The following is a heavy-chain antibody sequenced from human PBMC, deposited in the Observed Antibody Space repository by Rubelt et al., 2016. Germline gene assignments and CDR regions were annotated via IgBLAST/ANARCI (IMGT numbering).Heavy chain of an antibody. CDR1: GFTVSSNY. Sequence: GGGLVQPGGSLRLSCAASGFTVSSNYMSWVRQAPGKGLEWVSLIYSGGATYYADSVKGRFTISRDNSENTLYLQMNNLRAEDTAVYYCARAYSSSSPFDYWGQGTLVTVSS. J-gene: IGHJ4*02. D-gene: IGHD6-6*01. V-gene: IGHV3-66*01. CDR3: ARAYSSSSPFDY. CDR2: IYSGGAT.